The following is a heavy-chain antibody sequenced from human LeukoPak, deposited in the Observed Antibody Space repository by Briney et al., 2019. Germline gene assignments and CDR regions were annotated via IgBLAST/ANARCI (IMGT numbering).Heavy chain of an antibody. Sequence: GGSLRLSCTASGFTFSNYAMNWVRRAPGKGLEWVSAISGSGSNTYYADSVKGRFTISRDNAKNSLYLQMNSLRAEDTAVYYCARDRGDLDYWGQGTLVTVSS. J-gene: IGHJ4*02. V-gene: IGHV3-21*01. CDR1: GFTFSNYA. D-gene: IGHD3-10*01. CDR2: ISGSGSNT. CDR3: ARDRGDLDY.